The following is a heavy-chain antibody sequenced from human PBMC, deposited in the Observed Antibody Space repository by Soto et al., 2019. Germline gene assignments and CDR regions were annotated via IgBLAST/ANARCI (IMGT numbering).Heavy chain of an antibody. CDR3: ARRLLRRYYFDY. Sequence: SETLSLTCTVSGGSISSGGYYWSWIRQHPGKGLEWIGYIYYSGSTYYNPSLKSRVTISVDTSKNQFSLKLSSVTAADTAVYYCARRLLRRYYFDYWGQGTLVTVSS. CDR2: IYYSGST. J-gene: IGHJ4*02. V-gene: IGHV4-31*03. CDR1: GGSISSGGYY. D-gene: IGHD2-21*02.